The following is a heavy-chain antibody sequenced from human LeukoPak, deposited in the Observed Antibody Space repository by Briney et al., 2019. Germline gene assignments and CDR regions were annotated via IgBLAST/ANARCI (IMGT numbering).Heavy chain of an antibody. CDR2: VKQDGSEK. V-gene: IGHV3-7*04. D-gene: IGHD3-10*01. CDR3: ARAVTSCYYNLYFDL. CDR1: GFSITNYW. Sequence: PGGSLRLSCVASGFSITNYWMNWVRQAPGKGLEWVANVKQDGSEKFYVDSVKGRFTISRDNARNSLYLQMNSLRAEDTAVYYCARAVTSCYYNLYFDLWGQGTLVTVSS. J-gene: IGHJ4*02.